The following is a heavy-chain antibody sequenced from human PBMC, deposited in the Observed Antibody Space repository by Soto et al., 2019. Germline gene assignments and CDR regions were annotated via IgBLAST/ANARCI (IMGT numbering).Heavy chain of an antibody. CDR3: ASGAYGSGSYVVGSRY. CDR1: GFTFSSYS. CDR2: ISSSSSYI. D-gene: IGHD3-10*01. V-gene: IGHV3-21*01. Sequence: EVQLVESGGGLVKPGGSLRLSCAASGFTFSSYSMNWVRQAPGQGLEWVSSISSSSSYIYYADSVKGRFTISRDNAKNSLYLQMNSLRAEDTAVYYCASGAYGSGSYVVGSRYWGQGTLVTVSS. J-gene: IGHJ4*02.